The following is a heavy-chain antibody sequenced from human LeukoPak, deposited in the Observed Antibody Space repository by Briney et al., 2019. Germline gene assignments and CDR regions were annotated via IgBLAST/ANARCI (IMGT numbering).Heavy chain of an antibody. D-gene: IGHD6-19*01. V-gene: IGHV3-30*18. CDR2: ISFDGSNK. CDR3: AKDEIGAGAGLLDY. Sequence: PGSSLRLSCAASGFTFSSYGMYWVRQAPGKGLEWVAVISFDGSNKYYADSVRGRFTVSRDNSKDTLYLQMNSLRAEDTAVCYCAKDEIGAGAGLLDYWGQGILVTVSS. J-gene: IGHJ4*02. CDR1: GFTFSSYG.